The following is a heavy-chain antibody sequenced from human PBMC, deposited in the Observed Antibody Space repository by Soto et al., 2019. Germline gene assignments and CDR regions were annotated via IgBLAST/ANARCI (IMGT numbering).Heavy chain of an antibody. D-gene: IGHD5-12*01. CDR2: ISGSGGST. CDR1: GFTFSSYA. J-gene: IGHJ2*01. V-gene: IGHV3-23*01. CDR3: AKRQWLRIYWYFDL. Sequence: EVPLLESGGGLVQPGGSLRLSCTASGFTFSSYAMSWVRQAPGKGLEWVSAISGSGGSTYYADSVKGRFTISRDNSKNTLYLQMNSLRAEDTAVYYCAKRQWLRIYWYFDLWGRGTLVTVSS.